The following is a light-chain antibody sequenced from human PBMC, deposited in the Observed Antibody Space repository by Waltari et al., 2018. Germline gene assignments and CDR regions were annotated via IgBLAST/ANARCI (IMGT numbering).Light chain of an antibody. V-gene: IGKV1-13*02. CDR1: QDLDNW. CDR2: GAS. Sequence: AIQVTQSPSSLSASVVDRVTITCRASQDLDNWLAWYQQKPGKAPNLLIYGASVLESGVPSRFSGSGSGTDFTLTISSLQPEDFATYYCQQLHSYPRAFGGGTKVESK. CDR3: QQLHSYPRA. J-gene: IGKJ4*01.